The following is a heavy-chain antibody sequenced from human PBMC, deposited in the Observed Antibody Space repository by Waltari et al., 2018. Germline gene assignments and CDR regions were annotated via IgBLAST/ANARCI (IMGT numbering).Heavy chain of an antibody. CDR3: ARYAGGIVGADRAFDI. CDR2: IYTSGST. CDR1: GGPISSYY. D-gene: IGHD1-26*01. Sequence: QVQLQESGPGLVKPSETLSLTCTVPGGPISSYYWSWIRQPAGKGLEWIGRIYTSGSTNYNPSLKSRVTMSVDTSKNQFSLKLSSVTAADTAVYYCARYAGGIVGADRAFDIWGQGTMVTVSS. J-gene: IGHJ3*02. V-gene: IGHV4-4*07.